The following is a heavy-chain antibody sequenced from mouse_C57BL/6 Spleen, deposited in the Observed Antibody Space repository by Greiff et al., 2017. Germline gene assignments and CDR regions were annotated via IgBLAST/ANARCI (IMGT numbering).Heavy chain of an antibody. V-gene: IGHV1-15*01. CDR2: IDPETGGT. Sequence: VQLQQSGAELVRPGASVPLSCKASGYTFTDYEMHWVKQTPVHGLEWIGAIDPETGGTAYNQKFKGKAILTADKSSSTAYMELRSLTSEDSAVYYCTRRGLFITTVVADYWGQGTTLTVSS. D-gene: IGHD1-1*01. J-gene: IGHJ2*01. CDR1: GYTFTDYE. CDR3: TRRGLFITTVVADY.